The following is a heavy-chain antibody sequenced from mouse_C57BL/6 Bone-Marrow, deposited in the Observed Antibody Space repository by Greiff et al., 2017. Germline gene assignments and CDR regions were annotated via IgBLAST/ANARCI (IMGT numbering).Heavy chain of an antibody. D-gene: IGHD2-1*01. J-gene: IGHJ4*01. V-gene: IGHV5-6*01. CDR1: GFTFSSYG. Sequence: EVHLVESGGDLVKPGGSLKLSCAASGFTFSSYGMSWVRQTPDKRLEWVATISSGGSYTYDPDSVKGRFTISRDNAKNTLYLQMSSLKSEDTAMYYCARRYGKRMDYWGQGTSVTVSS. CDR3: ARRYGKRMDY. CDR2: ISSGGSYT.